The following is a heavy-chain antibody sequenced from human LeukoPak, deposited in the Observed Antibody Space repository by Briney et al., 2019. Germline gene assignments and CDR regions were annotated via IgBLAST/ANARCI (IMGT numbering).Heavy chain of an antibody. D-gene: IGHD3-22*01. V-gene: IGHV1-18*01. CDR2: ISAYKGNT. CDR3: AQGYYDSSGYYSGGY. Sequence: ASVKVSCKASGYTFTSYGISWERQAPGQGLEWMGWISAYKGNTNYAQKLQGRVTMTTDTSTSTAYMELRSLRSDDTAVYYCAQGYYDSSGYYSGGYWGQGTLVTVSS. J-gene: IGHJ4*02. CDR1: GYTFTSYG.